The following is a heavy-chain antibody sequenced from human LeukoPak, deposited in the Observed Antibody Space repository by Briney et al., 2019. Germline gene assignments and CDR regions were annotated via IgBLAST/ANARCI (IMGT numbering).Heavy chain of an antibody. CDR1: RFTFNTYA. J-gene: IGHJ4*02. Sequence: AGGSLRLSCVASRFTFNTYAVNWVRQAPGKGLEWVSAISSNGDFTYYADSVRGRFTISRDNSKNTVFLQMNGLRAEDTAVYYCARVKRDCSGGTCYSYDYWGQGTLVTVSS. CDR3: ARVKRDCSGGTCYSYDY. D-gene: IGHD2-15*01. CDR2: ISSNGDFT. V-gene: IGHV3-23*01.